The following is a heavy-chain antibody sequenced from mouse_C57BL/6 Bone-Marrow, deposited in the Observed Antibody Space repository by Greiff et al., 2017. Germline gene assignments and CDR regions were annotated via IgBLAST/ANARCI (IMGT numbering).Heavy chain of an antibody. CDR2: ISSGGDYI. V-gene: IGHV5-9-1*02. J-gene: IGHJ4*01. CDR3: TRGGVDY. CDR1: GFTFSSYA. Sequence: EVKLMESGEGLVKPGGSLKLSCAASGFTFSSYAMSWVRQTPEKRLEWVAYISSGGDYIYYADTVKGRFTISRDNAKNTLYLQMSSVKSEDKAMYYCTRGGVDYWGQGTSVTVSS.